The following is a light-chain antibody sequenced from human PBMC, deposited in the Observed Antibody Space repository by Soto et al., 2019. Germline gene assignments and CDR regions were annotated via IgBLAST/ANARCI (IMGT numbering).Light chain of an antibody. Sequence: EIVMTQSPATLSVSPGERATLSCRASQSVSSNLAWYQQKPGQAPGLLIYGASTRATGIPARFSGSESGTQFTLTISSLQSEDFAVYYCQQYNNWPLTFGGGTKVEIK. V-gene: IGKV3-15*01. J-gene: IGKJ4*01. CDR3: QQYNNWPLT. CDR2: GAS. CDR1: QSVSSN.